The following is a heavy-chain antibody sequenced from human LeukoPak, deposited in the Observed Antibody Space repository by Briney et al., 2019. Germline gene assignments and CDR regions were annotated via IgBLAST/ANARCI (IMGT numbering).Heavy chain of an antibody. Sequence: GGSLRLSCAASGFTFDDYGMSWVRQAPGKGLEWVTGINWNGGSTGYADSVKGRFTISRDNAKNSLYLQMNSLRAEDAALYYCAVSPRDYYYYMDVWGKGTTVTVSS. V-gene: IGHV3-20*04. CDR1: GFTFDDYG. J-gene: IGHJ6*03. CDR3: AVSPRDYYYYMDV. CDR2: INWNGGST.